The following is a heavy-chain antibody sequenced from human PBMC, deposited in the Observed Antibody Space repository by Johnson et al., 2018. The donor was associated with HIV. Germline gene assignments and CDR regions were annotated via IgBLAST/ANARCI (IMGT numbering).Heavy chain of an antibody. Sequence: QVQLVESGGGLVQPGGSLRLSCAASGFTFSSYGMHWVRQAPGKGLEWVAFIRYDGSNKDYADSVKGRFTISRDNRKNTLYMQMNSLRAEDTAVYYCAKDQAVTGRGLYAFDIWGQGTMVTVSS. D-gene: IGHD6-19*01. CDR1: GFTFSSYG. J-gene: IGHJ3*02. V-gene: IGHV3-30*02. CDR2: IRYDGSNK. CDR3: AKDQAVTGRGLYAFDI.